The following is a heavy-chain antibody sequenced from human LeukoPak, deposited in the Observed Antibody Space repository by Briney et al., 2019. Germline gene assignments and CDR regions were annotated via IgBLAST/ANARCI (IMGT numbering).Heavy chain of an antibody. D-gene: IGHD2-15*01. CDR1: GFSFSTYG. CDR3: AKDGGAFDVDY. J-gene: IGHJ4*02. Sequence: HPGGSLRLSCATSGFSFSTYGMHWVRQASGKGLEWVAFIRYDGSNQYYAASVKGRFTISRDSSKNTLYLQMNSLRPEDTAVYSCAKDGGAFDVDYWGQGTLVTVSS. CDR2: IRYDGSNQ. V-gene: IGHV3-30*02.